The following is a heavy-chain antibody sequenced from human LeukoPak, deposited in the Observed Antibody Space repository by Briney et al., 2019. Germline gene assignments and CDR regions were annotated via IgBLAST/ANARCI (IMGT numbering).Heavy chain of an antibody. CDR2: IYTSGST. J-gene: IGHJ3*02. CDR3: ARDTGSFPHVSFDI. V-gene: IGHV4-4*07. D-gene: IGHD1-26*01. Sequence: SETLSLTCTVSGGSISSYYWSWIRQPAGKGLEWIGRIYTSGSTNYNPSLKSRVTMSVDTSKNQFSLKLNSVTAADTAVYYCARDTGSFPHVSFDIWGQGTMVTVSS. CDR1: GGSISSYY.